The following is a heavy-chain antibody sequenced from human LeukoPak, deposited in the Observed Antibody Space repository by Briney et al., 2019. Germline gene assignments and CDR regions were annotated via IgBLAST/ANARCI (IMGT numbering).Heavy chain of an antibody. CDR2: IHHSGDT. V-gene: IGHV4-39*01. CDR3: ARLGGYYDPPDY. Sequence: SETLSLTCTVSGGSIRSSTYYWAWIRQPPGKGLEWTGTIHHSGDTYYNPSLKSRVTVSVDTSKNQFSLNLSSVTAADTAVYYCARLGGYYDPPDYWGQGTLVTVSS. D-gene: IGHD3-22*01. CDR1: GGSIRSSTYY. J-gene: IGHJ4*02.